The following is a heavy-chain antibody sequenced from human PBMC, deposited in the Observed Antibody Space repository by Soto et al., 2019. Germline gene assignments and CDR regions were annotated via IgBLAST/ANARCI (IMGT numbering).Heavy chain of an antibody. CDR3: APHVYCSGGGWQYDAFAN. Sequence: EVQVLESGGGLVQPGGSLRLSCEASGITFSNYMMTWIRQAPGKGLEWVSTITAAGDGTYYADSVKGRFTMSRETSKNTLYLQTNSVRAGVTAVYYCAPHVYCSGGGWQYDAFANRGQGTMVTVSS. CDR1: GITFSNYM. D-gene: IGHD2-15*01. CDR2: ITAAGDGT. J-gene: IGHJ3*02. V-gene: IGHV3-23*01.